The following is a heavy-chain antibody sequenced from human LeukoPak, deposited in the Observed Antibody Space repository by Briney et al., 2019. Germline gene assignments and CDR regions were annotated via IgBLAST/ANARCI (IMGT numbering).Heavy chain of an antibody. V-gene: IGHV4-34*01. Sequence: SETLSLTCAVYGGSFSGYYWSWIRQPPGKGLEWIGEINHSGSTNYNPSLKSRVTISVDTSKNQFSLKLSSVTAADTAVYYWARAGGTYYYDSSGYYRLRFDYWGQGTLVTVSS. CDR3: ARAGGTYYYDSSGYYRLRFDY. CDR1: GGSFSGYY. D-gene: IGHD3-22*01. J-gene: IGHJ4*02. CDR2: INHSGST.